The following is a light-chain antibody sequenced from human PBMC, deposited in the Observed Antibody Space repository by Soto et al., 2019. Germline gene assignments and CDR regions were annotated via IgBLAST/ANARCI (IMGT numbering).Light chain of an antibody. V-gene: IGLV7-46*01. J-gene: IGLJ2*01. CDR1: TGAVTSGHY. Sequence: QAVVTQEPSLTVSPGGTVTLTCGSSTGAVTSGHYPYWFQQKPGQAPRTLIYDISQKHSWTPARFSGAVLGDKAALTLSGALADDEAEYFCSFAYSGVLVFGGGTKVTVL. CDR2: DIS. CDR3: SFAYSGVLV.